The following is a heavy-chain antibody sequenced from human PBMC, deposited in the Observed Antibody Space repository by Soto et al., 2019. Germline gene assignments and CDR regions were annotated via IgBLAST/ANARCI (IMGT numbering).Heavy chain of an antibody. D-gene: IGHD2-21*01. J-gene: IGHJ6*02. Sequence: QVHLVESGGGAVQAGRSLRVSCATSGFTFSAYGMHWVRQAPGKGLEWVAFINYDGSSKFYGDSVKGRFTVSRDNSKNTLFIQLNSLRGEDTATYYCARCKKKVIHCAMDVWGQGATVTVTS. V-gene: IGHV3-33*01. CDR1: GFTFSAYG. CDR2: INYDGSSK. CDR3: ARCKKKVIHCAMDV.